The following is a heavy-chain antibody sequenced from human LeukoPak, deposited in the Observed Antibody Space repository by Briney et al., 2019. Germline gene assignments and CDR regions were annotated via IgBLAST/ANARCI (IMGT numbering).Heavy chain of an antibody. V-gene: IGHV3-23*01. Sequence: GGSLRLSCAASGFTFSSYAMSWVRRAPGKGLEWVSAISGSGGSTYYADSVKGRFTISRDNSKNTLYLQMNSLRAEDTAVYYCAKDFWFLEWLSFDYWGQGTLVTVSS. CDR1: GFTFSSYA. CDR3: AKDFWFLEWLSFDY. CDR2: ISGSGGST. J-gene: IGHJ4*02. D-gene: IGHD3-3*01.